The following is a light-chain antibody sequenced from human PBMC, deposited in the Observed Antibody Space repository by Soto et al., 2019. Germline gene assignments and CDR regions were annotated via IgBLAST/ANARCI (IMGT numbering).Light chain of an antibody. CDR3: QQYGDWPLT. CDR2: ATS. Sequence: EIVVTQSPATLSVSPGERATLSCRASQSVGNNFAWYQQKPGQAPRLLIFATSTRATGVPARFSGSGSGTDFTLTISSPQPEDFAVYYCQQYGDWPLTFGGGAKVEIE. J-gene: IGKJ4*01. CDR1: QSVGNN. V-gene: IGKV3-15*01.